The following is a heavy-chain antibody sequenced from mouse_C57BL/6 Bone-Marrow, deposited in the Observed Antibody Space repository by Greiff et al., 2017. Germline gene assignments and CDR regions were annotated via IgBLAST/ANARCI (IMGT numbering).Heavy chain of an antibody. J-gene: IGHJ2*01. Sequence: LQESGAELARPGASVKLSCKASGYTFTSYGISWVKQRTGQGLEWIGEIYPRSGNTYYNEKFKGKATLTADKSSSTAYMELRSLTSEDSAVYFCARYYYYCDYDYWGQGTTLTVSS. CDR3: ARYYYYCDYDY. D-gene: IGHD2-13*01. CDR1: GYTFTSYG. CDR2: IYPRSGNT. V-gene: IGHV1-81*01.